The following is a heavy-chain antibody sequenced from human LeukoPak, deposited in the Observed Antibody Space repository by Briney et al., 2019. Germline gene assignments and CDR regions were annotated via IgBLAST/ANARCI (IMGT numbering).Heavy chain of an antibody. Sequence: GGSLRLSCVGSGFIFGDFYMNWIRQAPGKGLEWISFITSSGDSIYYADSVKGRFTISRDNAKNTLYLQMNSLRAEDTAVYYCASRVNSGWSFDYWGQGTLVTVSS. J-gene: IGHJ4*02. CDR1: GFIFGDFY. CDR3: ASRVNSGWSFDY. V-gene: IGHV3-11*01. CDR2: ITSSGDSI. D-gene: IGHD6-19*01.